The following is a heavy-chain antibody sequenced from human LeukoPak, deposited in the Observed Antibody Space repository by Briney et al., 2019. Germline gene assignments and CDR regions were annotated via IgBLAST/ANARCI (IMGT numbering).Heavy chain of an antibody. CDR2: IDPREFST. D-gene: IGHD5-18*01. CDR3: ARQAYSYNSIWYFDL. Sequence: GESLRISCQGSGYSFTSNWITWVRRMPGKGLEWMGRIDPREFSTNYSPSFKGHVTLSSDKSISTAYLQWSSLKASDTAIYYCARQAYSYNSIWYFDLWGRGTLVTVSS. CDR1: GYSFTSNW. J-gene: IGHJ2*01. V-gene: IGHV5-10-1*01.